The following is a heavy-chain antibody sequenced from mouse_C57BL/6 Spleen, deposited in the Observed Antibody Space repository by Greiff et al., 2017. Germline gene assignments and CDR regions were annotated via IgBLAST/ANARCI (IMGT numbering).Heavy chain of an antibody. V-gene: IGHV1-50*01. Sequence: QVQLQQPGAELVKPGASVKLSCKASGYTFTSYWMQWVKQRPGQGLEWIGGIDPSDSDTNYNEKFKGKATLTVDTSSSTAYMQLSSLTSEDSAVYYCARRNDYLYYFDYWGQGTTLTVSS. CDR2: IDPSDSDT. D-gene: IGHD2-4*01. J-gene: IGHJ2*01. CDR3: ARRNDYLYYFDY. CDR1: GYTFTSYW.